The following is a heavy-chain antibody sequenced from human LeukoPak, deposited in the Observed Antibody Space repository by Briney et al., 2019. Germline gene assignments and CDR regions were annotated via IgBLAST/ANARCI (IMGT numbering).Heavy chain of an antibody. V-gene: IGHV1-18*01. CDR2: ISGSSSNT. CDR1: GYTFMSHG. CDR3: ARATGTWGHDGFDI. D-gene: IGHD3-16*01. Sequence: ASVTVSCKAYGYTFMSHGISWVRQAPGQGLEWMGWISGSSSNTNYAQRLQGRVTMTTDTSTTTAYMELRSLRSDDTAVYYCARATGTWGHDGFDIWGQGTMVTASS. J-gene: IGHJ3*02.